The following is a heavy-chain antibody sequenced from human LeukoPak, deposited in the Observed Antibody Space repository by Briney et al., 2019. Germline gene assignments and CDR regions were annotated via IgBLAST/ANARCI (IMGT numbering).Heavy chain of an antibody. Sequence: ASVKVSCKASGYTFTSYYMHWVRQAPGQGLEWMGIINPSGGSTSYTQKFQGRVTMTRDMSTSTVYMELSSLRSEDTAVYYCARDAGGSYTFDYWGQGTLVTVSS. J-gene: IGHJ4*02. D-gene: IGHD1-26*01. V-gene: IGHV1-46*01. CDR3: ARDAGGSYTFDY. CDR1: GYTFTSYY. CDR2: INPSGGST.